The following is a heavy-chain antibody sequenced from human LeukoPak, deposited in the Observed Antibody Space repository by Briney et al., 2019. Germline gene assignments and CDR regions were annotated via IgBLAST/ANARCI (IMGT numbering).Heavy chain of an antibody. D-gene: IGHD5-18*01. CDR1: GFTFSSDA. CDR2: IKQDGSEK. J-gene: IGHJ4*02. Sequence: PGRSLRLSCAASGFTFSSDAMHWVRQAPGKGLEWVANIKQDGSEKYYVDSVKGRFTISRDNAKNSLYLQMNSLRAEDTAVYYCARYSYGILFDYWGQGTLVTVSS. CDR3: ARYSYGILFDY. V-gene: IGHV3-7*01.